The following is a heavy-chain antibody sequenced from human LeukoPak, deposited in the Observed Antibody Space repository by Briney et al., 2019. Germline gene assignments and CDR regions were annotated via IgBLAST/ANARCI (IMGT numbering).Heavy chain of an antibody. Sequence: GGSLRLSYAASGFTFSSYWMSWVRQAPGKGLEWVANIKQDGSEKYYVDSVKGRFTISRDNAKNSLYLQMNSLRAEDTAVYYCARESVGATASNWFDPWGQGTLVTVSS. V-gene: IGHV3-7*01. D-gene: IGHD1-26*01. CDR3: ARESVGATASNWFDP. J-gene: IGHJ5*02. CDR2: IKQDGSEK. CDR1: GFTFSSYW.